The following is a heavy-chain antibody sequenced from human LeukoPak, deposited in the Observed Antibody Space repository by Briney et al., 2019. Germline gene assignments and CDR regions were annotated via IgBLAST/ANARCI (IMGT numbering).Heavy chain of an antibody. CDR2: IYYSGST. V-gene: IGHV4-39*07. CDR3: ARDVAAAETSFDY. J-gene: IGHJ4*02. Sequence: SETLSLTCTVSGGSISSSSYYWGWLRQPPGKGLEWIGSIYYSGSTYYNPSLKSRVTISVDTSKIQFSLKLSSVTAADTAVYYCARDVAAAETSFDYWGQGTLVTVSS. CDR1: GGSISSSSYY. D-gene: IGHD6-13*01.